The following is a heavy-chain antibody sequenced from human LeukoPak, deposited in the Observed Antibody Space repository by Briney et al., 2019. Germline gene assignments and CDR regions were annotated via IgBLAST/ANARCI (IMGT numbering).Heavy chain of an antibody. Sequence: ASVKVSCKASGGTFSSCAISWVRQAPGQGLEWMGGIIPIFGTANYAQKFQGRVTLTADKSTSTAYMELSSLRSEDTAVYYCARGNQEMATITTFDYWDQGTLVTVSS. CDR3: ARGNQEMATITTFDY. J-gene: IGHJ4*02. D-gene: IGHD5-24*01. CDR1: GGTFSSCA. V-gene: IGHV1-69*06. CDR2: IIPIFGTA.